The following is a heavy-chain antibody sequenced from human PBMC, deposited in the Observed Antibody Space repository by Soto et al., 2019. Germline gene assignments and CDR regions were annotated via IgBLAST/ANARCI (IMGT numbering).Heavy chain of an antibody. V-gene: IGHV3-53*01. D-gene: IGHD5-12*01. CDR1: GFTVSSNF. J-gene: IGHJ4*02. Sequence: GGSLRLSCAAAGFTVSSNFMCWVRQPPGEGLEWVSVIYRGDSTYYADSVKGRFTISRDNSKNTLYLQMNSLRVEDTAVYFCARDAQIGHGYSAYHTYWGQGTLVTVSS. CDR3: ARDAQIGHGYSAYHTY. CDR2: IYRGDST.